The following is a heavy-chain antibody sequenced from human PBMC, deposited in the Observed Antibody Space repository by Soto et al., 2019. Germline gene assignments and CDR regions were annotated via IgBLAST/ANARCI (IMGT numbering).Heavy chain of an antibody. CDR3: AREEVRMGYSAAGYYYYYGMDV. CDR1: GYTFTGYY. D-gene: IGHD2-15*01. Sequence: ASVKVSCKASGYTFTGYYMHWVRQAPGQGLEWMGWINPNSGGTNYAQKFQGRVTMTRDTSISTAYMELSRLRSDDTAVYYCAREEVRMGYSAAGYYYYYGMDVWGQGTTVTVS. V-gene: IGHV1-2*02. J-gene: IGHJ6*02. CDR2: INPNSGGT.